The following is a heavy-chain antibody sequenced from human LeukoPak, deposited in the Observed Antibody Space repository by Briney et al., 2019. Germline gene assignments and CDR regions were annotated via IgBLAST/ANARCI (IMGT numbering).Heavy chain of an antibody. CDR2: IFPSGGEI. CDR3: ATYRHVLLPFES. D-gene: IGHD2-8*02. CDR1: GFTFSSYA. Sequence: GGSLRLSCAASGFTFSSYAMSWVRQPPGKGLEWVSSIFPSGGEIHYADSVRGRFTISRDNAKSTLSLQMNSLRAEDTAIYYCATYRHVLLPFESWGQGTLVTVPS. J-gene: IGHJ4*02. V-gene: IGHV3-23*01.